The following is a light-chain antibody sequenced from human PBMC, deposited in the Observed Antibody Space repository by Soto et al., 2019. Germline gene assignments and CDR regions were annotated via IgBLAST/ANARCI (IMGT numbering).Light chain of an antibody. CDR3: SSYTSSSTYV. Sequence: QSVLTQPASVSGSPGQSITISCTGTSSDVGGYNYVSWYQQHPGKATKLMIYDVSNRPSGVSNRFSGSKSGNMASLTISGLQAEDEADYYCSSYTSSSTYVFGTGTKVTVL. J-gene: IGLJ1*01. V-gene: IGLV2-14*01. CDR1: SSDVGGYNY. CDR2: DVS.